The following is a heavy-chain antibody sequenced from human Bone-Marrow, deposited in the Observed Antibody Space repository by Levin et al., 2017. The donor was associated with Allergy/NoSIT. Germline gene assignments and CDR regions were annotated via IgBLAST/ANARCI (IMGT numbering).Heavy chain of an antibody. CDR3: ARVGSGSYYNPLFDY. CDR1: GYSFTSYW. Sequence: GGSLRLSCKGSGYSFTSYWIGWVRQMPGKGLEWMGIIYPGDSDTRYSPSFQGQVTISADKSISTAYLQWSSLKASDTAMYYCARVGSGSYYNPLFDYWGQGTLVTVSS. V-gene: IGHV5-51*01. J-gene: IGHJ4*02. CDR2: IYPGDSDT. D-gene: IGHD3-10*01.